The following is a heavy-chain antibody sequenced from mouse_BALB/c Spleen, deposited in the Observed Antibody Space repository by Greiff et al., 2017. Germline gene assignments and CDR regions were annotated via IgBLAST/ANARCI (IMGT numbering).Heavy chain of an antibody. V-gene: IGHV1-7*01. D-gene: IGHD2-2*01. CDR3: ARGGYDGAWFAY. CDR1: GYTFTSYW. Sequence: VQLVESGAELAKPGASVKMSCKASGYTFTSYWMHWVKQRPGQGLEWIGYINPSTGYTEYNQKFKDKATLTADKSSSTAYMQLSSLTSEDSAVYYCARGGYDGAWFAYWGQGTLVTVSA. J-gene: IGHJ3*01. CDR2: INPSTGYT.